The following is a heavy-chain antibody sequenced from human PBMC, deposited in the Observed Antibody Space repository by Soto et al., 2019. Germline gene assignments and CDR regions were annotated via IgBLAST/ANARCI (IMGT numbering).Heavy chain of an antibody. D-gene: IGHD3-10*01. Sequence: EVQLVESGGGLVQPGGSLRLSCAASGFTFSGSWMHWVRQAPGKGLVWVSRINGDGSGTSYADFVKGRFTISRDDAKNTLFLQMNGLRAEDTAVYDCARGIFGSGTASDYWGQGTVVTVSS. CDR1: GFTFSGSW. CDR3: ARGIFGSGTASDY. V-gene: IGHV3-74*01. J-gene: IGHJ4*02. CDR2: INGDGSGT.